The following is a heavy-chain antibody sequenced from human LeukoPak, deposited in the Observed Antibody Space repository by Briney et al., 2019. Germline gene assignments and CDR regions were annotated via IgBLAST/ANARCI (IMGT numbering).Heavy chain of an antibody. Sequence: ASVKVSCKASGHTFTSYGISWVRQAPGQGLEWMGWISAYNGNTNYAQKLQGRVTVTTDTSTSTAYMELRSLRSDDTAVYYCARDRLIQGHCSSTSCYNDYWGQGTLVTVSS. J-gene: IGHJ4*02. D-gene: IGHD2-2*02. CDR3: ARDRLIQGHCSSTSCYNDY. CDR1: GHTFTSYG. CDR2: ISAYNGNT. V-gene: IGHV1-18*01.